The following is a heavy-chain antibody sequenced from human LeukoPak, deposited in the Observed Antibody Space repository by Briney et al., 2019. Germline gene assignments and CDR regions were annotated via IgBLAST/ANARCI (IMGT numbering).Heavy chain of an antibody. Sequence: PPGTLSLTCTLSGHSTSAYYWRWIRQPTGKGLEWIAFIHTSGTTNHSPSLKRRVSISVDTSNNQFSLNVNSVTATDTAVYYCARGGASSEWFDPWGQGTLVTVSS. D-gene: IGHD6-25*01. J-gene: IGHJ5*02. V-gene: IGHV4-4*09. CDR2: IHTSGTT. CDR3: ARGGASSEWFDP. CDR1: GHSTSAYY.